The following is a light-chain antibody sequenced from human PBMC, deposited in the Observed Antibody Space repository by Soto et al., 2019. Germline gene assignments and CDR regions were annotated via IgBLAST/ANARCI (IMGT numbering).Light chain of an antibody. J-gene: IGKJ1*01. CDR2: GAS. Sequence: EIVMTQSPATLSVSPGERATLSCRASQSVSSNLAWYQQKPGQAPRLLIYGASHRATGIPARFSGSGSGTDFTLSISRLEPEDFAVYYCQQYCGSPTFGLGNKGDIK. V-gene: IGKV3-20*01. CDR3: QQYCGSPT. CDR1: QSVSSN.